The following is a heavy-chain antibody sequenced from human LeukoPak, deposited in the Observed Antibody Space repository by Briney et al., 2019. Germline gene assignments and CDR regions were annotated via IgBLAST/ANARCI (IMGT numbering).Heavy chain of an antibody. V-gene: IGHV3-21*01. CDR3: ARIYGGNSYYFDY. Sequence: GGSLRLSCAASGFTFSTYSMNWVRQAPGKGLEWVSSISGTSSYIYYADSVKGRFTISRDNAKNSLSLQMNSLRAEDTAVYYCARIYGGNSYYFDYWGQGTLVTVSS. CDR1: GFTFSTYS. J-gene: IGHJ4*02. CDR2: ISGTSSYI. D-gene: IGHD4-23*01.